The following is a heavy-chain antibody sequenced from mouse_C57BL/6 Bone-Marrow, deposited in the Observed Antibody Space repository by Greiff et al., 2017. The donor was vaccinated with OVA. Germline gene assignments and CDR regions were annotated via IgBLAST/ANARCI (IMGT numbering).Heavy chain of an antibody. CDR2: IHPNSGST. CDR1: GYTFPSYW. D-gene: IGHD1-1*01. Sequence: QVQLQQPGAELVKPGASVKLSCKASGYTFPSYWLPFFPPLPLQGLSLIGMIHPNSGSTNYNEKFKSKATLTVDKSSSTAYMQLSSLTSEDSAVYYCARGDGSSSSFHYWGQGTTLTVSS. V-gene: IGHV1-64*01. J-gene: IGHJ2*01. CDR3: ARGDGSSSSFHY.